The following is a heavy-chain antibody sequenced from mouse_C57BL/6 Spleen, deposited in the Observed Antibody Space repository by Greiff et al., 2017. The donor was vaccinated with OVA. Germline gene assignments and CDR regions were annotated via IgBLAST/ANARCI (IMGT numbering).Heavy chain of an antibody. J-gene: IGHJ2*01. CDR3: AREGNYYGSTYPGYFDY. CDR1: GFTFSSYA. D-gene: IGHD1-1*01. CDR2: ISDGGSST. V-gene: IGHV5-4*01. Sequence: EVHLVESGGGLVKPGGSLKLSCAASGFTFSSYALSWVRQTPEKRLEWVATISDGGSSTYYPDNVKGRFTISRDNAKNTLYLHMSHLKSEDTAMYYCAREGNYYGSTYPGYFDYWGQGTTLTVSS.